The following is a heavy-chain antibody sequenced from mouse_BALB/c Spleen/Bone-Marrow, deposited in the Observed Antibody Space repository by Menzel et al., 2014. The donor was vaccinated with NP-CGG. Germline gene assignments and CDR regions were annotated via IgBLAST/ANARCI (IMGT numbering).Heavy chain of an antibody. CDR1: GYTFTNYY. CDR3: ARWLLPYYAMDY. V-gene: IGHV1S56*01. CDR2: IYPVNVHA. Sequence: QVQLQQSGPELVKPGASVRISCKASGYTFTNYYIHWVKQRPGQGLEWIGWIYPVNVHANFNEKFRGKATLTADKSSSPAYMQLSSLTSEDSAIYFCARWLLPYYAMDYWGQGTSVTVSS. D-gene: IGHD2-3*01. J-gene: IGHJ4*01.